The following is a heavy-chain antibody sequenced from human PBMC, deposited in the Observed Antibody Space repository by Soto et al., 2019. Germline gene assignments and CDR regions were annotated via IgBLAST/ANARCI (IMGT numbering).Heavy chain of an antibody. Sequence: QVQLVQSGAEVKKPGASVKVSCKASGYTFTDYHIHWVRQAPGQGLEFMGWINANNGGAGSAQQFQGRVTVTSDTSITTVYSELSNLRSDDTAVYYCAREGGSETLQPSYNWFDTWGQGTLVTVSS. V-gene: IGHV1-2*02. J-gene: IGHJ5*02. CDR2: INANNGGA. CDR3: AREGGSETLQPSYNWFDT. CDR1: GYTFTDYH. D-gene: IGHD6-25*01.